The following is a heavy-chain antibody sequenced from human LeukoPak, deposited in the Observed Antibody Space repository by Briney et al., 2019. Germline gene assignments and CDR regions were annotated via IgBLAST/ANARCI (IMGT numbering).Heavy chain of an antibody. V-gene: IGHV3-20*04. CDR2: INWNVGST. Sequence: GGSLRLSCAASGFTFDDYGMSWVRQAPGKGLEWVSGINWNVGSTGYADSVKGRFTISRDNAKNSLYLQMNSLRAEDTALYYCARGRRSSGYYYYYYMDVWGKGTTVTVSS. CDR3: ARGRRSSGYYYYYYMDV. D-gene: IGHD6-6*01. CDR1: GFTFDDYG. J-gene: IGHJ6*03.